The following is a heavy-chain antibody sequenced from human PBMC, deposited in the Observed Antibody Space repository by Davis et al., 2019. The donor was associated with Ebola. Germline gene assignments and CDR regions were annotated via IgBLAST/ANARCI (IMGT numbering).Heavy chain of an antibody. D-gene: IGHD6-13*01. Sequence: AASVKVSCKASGYTFTGYYMRWVRQAPGQGLEWMGWINPNSGGTNYAQKFQGWVTMTRDTSISTAYMELSRLRSDDTAVYYCAREGHGSPYDYWGQGTLVTVSS. CDR2: INPNSGGT. V-gene: IGHV1-2*04. J-gene: IGHJ4*02. CDR3: AREGHGSPYDY. CDR1: GYTFTGYY.